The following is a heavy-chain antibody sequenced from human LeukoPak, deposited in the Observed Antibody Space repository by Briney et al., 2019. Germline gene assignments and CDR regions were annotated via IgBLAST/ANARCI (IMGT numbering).Heavy chain of an antibody. Sequence: GESLKISCKGSGYSFTSYWIGWVRQMPGKGLEWMGIIYPGDSDTRYSPSFQGQVTISADKSISTAYLQWSSLKASDTAMYYCARQLHGHYYDSSGYYGFDYWGQGTLVTVSS. CDR1: GYSFTSYW. CDR3: ARQLHGHYYDSSGYYGFDY. D-gene: IGHD3-22*01. CDR2: IYPGDSDT. V-gene: IGHV5-51*01. J-gene: IGHJ4*02.